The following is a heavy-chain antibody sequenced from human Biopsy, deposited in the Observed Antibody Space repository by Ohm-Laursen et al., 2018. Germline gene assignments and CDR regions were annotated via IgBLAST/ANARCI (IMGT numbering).Heavy chain of an antibody. CDR3: ARAGPPLFYYGSGSSNWFDP. CDR2: MNPDSGNT. D-gene: IGHD3-10*01. V-gene: IGHV1-8*01. CDR1: GYTFTSYE. Sequence: ASVKVSCKPSGYTFTSYEINWVRQATGQGLEWMGWMNPDSGNTGYAQNFQGRVTMTRNTSISTAYLELSNLRSEDTAVYFCARAGPPLFYYGSGSSNWFDPWGQGTLVTVSS. J-gene: IGHJ5*02.